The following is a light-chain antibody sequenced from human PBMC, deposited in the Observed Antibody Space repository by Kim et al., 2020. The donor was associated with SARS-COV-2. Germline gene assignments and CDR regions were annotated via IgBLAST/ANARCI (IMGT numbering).Light chain of an antibody. J-gene: IGKJ4*01. Sequence: SVGDRVTITCRASQGISNYLAWYQQKPGKVPKLLIYAASTLQSGVPSRFSGSGSGTDFTLTISSLQPEDVATYYCQKYNSAPQVTFGGGTKVDIK. CDR3: QKYNSAPQVT. CDR1: QGISNY. CDR2: AAS. V-gene: IGKV1-27*01.